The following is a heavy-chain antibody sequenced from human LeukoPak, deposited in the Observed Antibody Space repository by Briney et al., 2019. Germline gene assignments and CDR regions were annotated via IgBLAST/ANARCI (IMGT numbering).Heavy chain of an antibody. CDR3: ARESVPAAGLDY. J-gene: IGHJ4*02. D-gene: IGHD2-2*01. CDR1: GYTFTSYG. CDR2: IIPIFGTA. V-gene: IGHV1-69*06. Sequence: ASVKVSCKASGYTFTSYGISWVRQAPGQGLEWMGGIIPIFGTANYAQKFQGRVTITADKSTSTAYMELSSLRSEDTAVYYCARESVPAAGLDYWGQGTLVTVSS.